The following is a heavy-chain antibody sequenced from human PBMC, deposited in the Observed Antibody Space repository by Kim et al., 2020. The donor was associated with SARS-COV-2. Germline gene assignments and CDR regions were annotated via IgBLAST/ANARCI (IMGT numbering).Heavy chain of an antibody. CDR2: IFSNNEK. J-gene: IGHJ6*02. CDR3: VRMGDRGNYYYTMDV. V-gene: IGHV2-26*01. CDR1: NAKMG. Sequence: NAKMGVRWLRQPPGKALECLAHIFSNNEKSYSTSLKSRLTISRDTSKRQVVLTMTNMDPVDTATYYCVRMGDRGNYYYTMDVWGQGTTVTVSS.